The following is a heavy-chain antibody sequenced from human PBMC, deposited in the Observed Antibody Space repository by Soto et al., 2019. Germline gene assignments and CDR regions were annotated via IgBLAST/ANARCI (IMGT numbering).Heavy chain of an antibody. CDR3: AKDFGTYYYGSGSYGDV. Sequence: EVQLVESGGGLVQPGGSLRLSCVASEFTLSSYWMHWVRQAPGKGLVWVSRINSDGSITSYADSVKGRFTISRDNAKNTLYLQMNSLRAEDTAVYYCAKDFGTYYYGSGSYGDVSGKGTTVTVSS. V-gene: IGHV3-74*01. D-gene: IGHD3-10*01. CDR1: EFTLSSYW. CDR2: INSDGSIT. J-gene: IGHJ6*04.